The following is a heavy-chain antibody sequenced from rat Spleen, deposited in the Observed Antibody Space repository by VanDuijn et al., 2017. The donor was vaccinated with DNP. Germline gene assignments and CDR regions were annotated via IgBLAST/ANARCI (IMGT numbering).Heavy chain of an antibody. Sequence: EVQLVESGGGLVQPGRSLKLSCAASGFTFSDYYMAWVRQAPTKGLEWVAYIRYDGGTTYYGDSVKGRFTISRDNAKSTLYLQMNSLRSEDMATYYCARPARGWFAYWGQGVMVTVSS. CDR2: IRYDGGTT. CDR3: ARPARGWFAY. CDR1: GFTFSDYY. V-gene: IGHV5-22*01. J-gene: IGHJ2*01.